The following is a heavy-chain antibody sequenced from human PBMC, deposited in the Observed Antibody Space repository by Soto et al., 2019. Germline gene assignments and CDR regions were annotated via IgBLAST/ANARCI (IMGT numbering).Heavy chain of an antibody. D-gene: IGHD3-10*01. V-gene: IGHV3-48*01. CDR1: YS. CDR2: ISSSSSTI. J-gene: IGHJ3*02. Sequence: YSVSWVSQTTGKGLEWVSYISSSSSTIYYADSVKGRFTISRDNAKNSLYLQMNSLRAEDTAVYYCARDRPPLLLWFGELLSAFDIWGQGTMVIVSS. CDR3: ARDRPPLLLWFGELLSAFDI.